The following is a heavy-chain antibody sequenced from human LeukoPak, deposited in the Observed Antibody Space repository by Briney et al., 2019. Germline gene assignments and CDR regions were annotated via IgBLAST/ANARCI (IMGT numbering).Heavy chain of an antibody. Sequence: GASVKVSCKASGYTFTSYGITWVRQAPGQRLEWMGWINAGNGNTKYSQKFQGRVTITRDTSASTAYMELSSLRSEDTAVYYCASHIGPSEWFDPWGQGTLVTVSS. CDR3: ASHIGPSEWFDP. CDR1: GYTFTSYG. D-gene: IGHD2-21*01. V-gene: IGHV1-3*01. J-gene: IGHJ5*02. CDR2: INAGNGNT.